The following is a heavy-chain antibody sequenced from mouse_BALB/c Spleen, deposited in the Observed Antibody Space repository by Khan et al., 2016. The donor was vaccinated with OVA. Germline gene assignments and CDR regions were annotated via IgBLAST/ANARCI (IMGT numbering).Heavy chain of an antibody. CDR1: GYSFTDYT. J-gene: IGHJ3*01. D-gene: IGHD1-1*01. V-gene: IGHV1-18*01. Sequence: VRLQQSGPELVKPGASVKISCKASGYSFTDYTMNWVKQSHGKNLEWIGLINPYNVGTNYNQKFMGKATLTVDKSSSTAHMELLSLTSEDSAVYYCSRGGYGGLAYWGQGTLVTVSA. CDR3: SRGGYGGLAY. CDR2: INPYNVGT.